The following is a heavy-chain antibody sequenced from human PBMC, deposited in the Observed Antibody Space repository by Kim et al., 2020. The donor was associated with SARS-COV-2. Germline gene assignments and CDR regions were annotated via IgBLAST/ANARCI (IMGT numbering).Heavy chain of an antibody. CDR3: ASTGEYYYYGMDV. V-gene: IGHV3-11*04. Sequence: YAASVKGRFTISRDNAKNSLYLQMNSLRAEDTAVYYCASTGEYYYYGMDVWGQGTTVTVSS. J-gene: IGHJ6*02.